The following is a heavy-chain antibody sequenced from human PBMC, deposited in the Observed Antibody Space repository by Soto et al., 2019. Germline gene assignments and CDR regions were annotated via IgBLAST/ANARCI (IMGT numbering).Heavy chain of an antibody. CDR2: IYHTGTA. CDR1: GASLSTSNW. Sequence: QVQLQESGPGLVNPSGTLSLTCVVSGASLSTSNWWSWVRQPPGKGLEWIGEIYHTGTASYSPSLKSRVSMSIDKSKNQFSLTLTDVTAADTAKDFCARGPRIGSYSVDAFDVWGQGTVVTVSS. D-gene: IGHD1-26*01. CDR3: ARGPRIGSYSVDAFDV. J-gene: IGHJ3*01. V-gene: IGHV4-4*02.